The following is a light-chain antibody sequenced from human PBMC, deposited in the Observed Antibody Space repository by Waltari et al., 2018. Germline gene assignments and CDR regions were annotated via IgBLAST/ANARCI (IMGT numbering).Light chain of an antibody. CDR1: QIFLSRSNSQNY. J-gene: IGKJ1*01. V-gene: IGKV4-1*01. Sequence: DIVMTQSPDSLAVSLGERATINCKSSQIFLSRSNSQNYLAWYQQKPGQPPKLLIYWASTRESGVPDRFSGSESGTDFTLTISSLQAEDVAVYYCQQYYSTPWTFGQGTKVEIK. CDR3: QQYYSTPWT. CDR2: WAS.